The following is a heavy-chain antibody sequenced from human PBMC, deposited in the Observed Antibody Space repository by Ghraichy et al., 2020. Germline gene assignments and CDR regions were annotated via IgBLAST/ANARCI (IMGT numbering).Heavy chain of an antibody. D-gene: IGHD3-16*01. CDR3: AKDLLGGWVGGGFGMDV. CDR1: GFTFSSYA. V-gene: IGHV3-23*01. CDR2: ISGSGGST. Sequence: GGSLRLSCAASGFTFSSYAMSWVHQAPGKRLEWVSAISGSGGSTYYADSVKGRFTISRDNSKNTLYLQMNSLRAEDTAVYYCAKDLLGGWVGGGFGMDVWGQGTTVTVSS. J-gene: IGHJ6*02.